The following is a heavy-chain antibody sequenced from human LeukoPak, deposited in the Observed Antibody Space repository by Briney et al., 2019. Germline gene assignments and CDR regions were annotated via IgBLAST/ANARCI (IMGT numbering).Heavy chain of an antibody. D-gene: IGHD2-2*01. J-gene: IGHJ3*01. V-gene: IGHV3-23*01. CDR1: GFTFSSFA. CDR3: AKAEYCSSNTCYAFDV. CDR2: ISGRGDGT. Sequence: GGSLRLSCAASGFTFSSFAISWVRQGPGKGLEWVASISGRGDGTSYADSVKGRFTISRDNTKNTLYLQMNSLRAEDTAVYYCAKAEYCSSNTCYAFDVWGQGTMVTVSS.